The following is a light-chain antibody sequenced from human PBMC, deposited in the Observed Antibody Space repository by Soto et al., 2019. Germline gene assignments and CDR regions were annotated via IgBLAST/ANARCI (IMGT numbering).Light chain of an antibody. CDR2: EVS. J-gene: IGLJ1*01. CDR1: SSDIGGYNY. CDR3: SSYTSSSTLGV. Sequence: QSALTQPASVSGSPGQSITISCTGTSSDIGGYNYVSWYQQYPGNAPKLMISEVSNRPSGISNRFSGFKSANTAFLIISGLQAEDEADYFCSSYTSSSTLGVFGTGTKLTV. V-gene: IGLV2-14*01.